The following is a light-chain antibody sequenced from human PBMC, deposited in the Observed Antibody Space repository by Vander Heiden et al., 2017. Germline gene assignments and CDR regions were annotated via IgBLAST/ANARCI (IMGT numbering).Light chain of an antibody. V-gene: IGKV1-39*01. CDR1: QSISGF. CDR3: RQSYSTPLT. J-gene: IGKJ4*01. CDR2: AAS. Sequence: DIQMTQSPSSLSASVGDRVTVTCRASQSISGFLNWYQQKPGTAPKLLIYAASSLQSGVPSRFSRSGSGTDFTLTISSLQPEDFATYYCRQSYSTPLTFGGGTKVEIK.